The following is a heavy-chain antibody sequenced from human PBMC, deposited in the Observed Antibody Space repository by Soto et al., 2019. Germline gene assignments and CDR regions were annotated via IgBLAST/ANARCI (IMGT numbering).Heavy chain of an antibody. Sequence: GASVKVSCKASGYTFTGYYMHWVRQAPGQGLEWMGWINPNSGGTNYAQKFQGRVTMTRDTSISTAYMELSRLRSDDTAVYYCARALRYFDWLYHTPFGYWGQGTLVTVSS. V-gene: IGHV1-2*02. CDR3: ARALRYFDWLYHTPFGY. D-gene: IGHD3-9*01. J-gene: IGHJ4*02. CDR2: INPNSGGT. CDR1: GYTFTGYY.